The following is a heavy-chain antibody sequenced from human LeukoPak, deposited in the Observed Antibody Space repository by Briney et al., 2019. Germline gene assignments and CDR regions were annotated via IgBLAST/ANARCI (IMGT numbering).Heavy chain of an antibody. CDR2: IYYNGGT. Sequence: SETLSLTCTVSGDSISGSNYYWGWIRQSPGRGLEWIGSIYYNGGTFFNPSLKSRVAISLDMSKNQFSLQLRSVTAADTAVYYCSSESAGTTIHYWGQGTLVTVSS. J-gene: IGHJ4*02. CDR1: GDSISGSNYY. V-gene: IGHV4-39*07. D-gene: IGHD1-1*01. CDR3: SSESAGTTIHY.